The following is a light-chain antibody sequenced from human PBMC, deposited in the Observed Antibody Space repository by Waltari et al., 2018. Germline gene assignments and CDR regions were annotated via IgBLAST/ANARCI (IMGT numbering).Light chain of an antibody. J-gene: IGLJ2*01. CDR2: DKN. CDR1: SLRRYY. Sequence: SSELTQDPAVSVAMGQTVRITCQGDSLRRYYASWYQQRTGQAPILVMYDKNNRPSGVPDRFSGSNSHNTASLTITGAQAEDEASYYCHSRDASGVGGSFGGGTKLTVL. CDR3: HSRDASGVGGS. V-gene: IGLV3-19*01.